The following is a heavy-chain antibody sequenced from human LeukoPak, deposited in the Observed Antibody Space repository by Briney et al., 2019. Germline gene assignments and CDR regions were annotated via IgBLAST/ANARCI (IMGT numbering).Heavy chain of an antibody. V-gene: IGHV3-23*01. CDR2: ISGSGVST. CDR3: ANFIAARRFDY. D-gene: IGHD6-6*01. CDR1: GFTFSSFA. J-gene: IGHJ4*02. Sequence: GGSLRLSCAASGFTFSSFAVSWVRQVPGEGLEWVSAISGSGVSTYYADSVKGRFTISRDNSRSTLYLQMNSLRADDTAVYYCANFIAARRFDYWGQGTLVTVSS.